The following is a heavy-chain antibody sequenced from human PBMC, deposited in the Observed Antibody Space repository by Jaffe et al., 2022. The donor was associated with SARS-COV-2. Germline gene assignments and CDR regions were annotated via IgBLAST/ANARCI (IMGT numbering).Heavy chain of an antibody. CDR2: INAGNGNT. Sequence: QVQLVQSGAEVKKPGASVKVSCKASGYTFKRYAIHYVRQAPGQNLEWMGWINAGNGNTGYSHKFQGRVTITRDTSASTAYMELSSLRSEDTAVYYCARGPAGADDAFDIWGQGTMVTVSS. CDR1: GYTFKRYA. CDR3: ARGPAGADDAFDI. D-gene: IGHD3-10*01. V-gene: IGHV1-3*01. J-gene: IGHJ3*02.